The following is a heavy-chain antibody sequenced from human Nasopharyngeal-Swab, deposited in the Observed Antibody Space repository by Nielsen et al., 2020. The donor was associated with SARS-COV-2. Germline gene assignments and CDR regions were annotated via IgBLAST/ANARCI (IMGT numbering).Heavy chain of an antibody. J-gene: IGHJ6*02. CDR3: ARELLGLYGMDV. Sequence: GESLKISCAASGFTFSSYGMHWVRQAPGKGPEWVAVIWYDGSNKYYADSVKGRFTISRDNSKNTLYLQMNSLRAEDTAVYYCARELLGLYGMDVWGQGTTVTVSS. D-gene: IGHD4-17*01. V-gene: IGHV3-33*01. CDR2: IWYDGSNK. CDR1: GFTFSSYG.